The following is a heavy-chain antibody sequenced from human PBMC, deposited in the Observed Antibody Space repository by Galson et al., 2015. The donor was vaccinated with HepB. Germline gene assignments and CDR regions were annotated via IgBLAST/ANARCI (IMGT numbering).Heavy chain of an antibody. CDR3: ARDWGSRTSGYIDY. CDR1: GITLNVYS. V-gene: IGHV3-21*01. J-gene: IGHJ4*02. Sequence: SLRLSCAASGITLNVYSINWVRQAPGKGLEWVSSINSNGRTIYYADSVKGRFTISRDNAKNSVSLGMDSLRVDDTAVYYCARDWGSRTSGYIDYWGPGTLVTVSS. CDR2: INSNGRTI. D-gene: IGHD2-15*01.